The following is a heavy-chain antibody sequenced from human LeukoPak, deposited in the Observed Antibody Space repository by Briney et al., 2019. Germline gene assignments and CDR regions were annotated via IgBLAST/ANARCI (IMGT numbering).Heavy chain of an antibody. J-gene: IGHJ3*02. CDR3: ARGKPSSSGESDAFDI. V-gene: IGHV3-21*01. Sequence: PGGSLRLSCAASGFTFSSYSMNWVRQAPGKGLEWVSSISSSSSYIYYADSVKGRFTISRDNAKNSLYLQMNSLRAEDTAVYYCARGKPSSSGESDAFDIWGQGTMVTVSS. CDR2: ISSSSSYI. D-gene: IGHD6-6*01. CDR1: GFTFSSYS.